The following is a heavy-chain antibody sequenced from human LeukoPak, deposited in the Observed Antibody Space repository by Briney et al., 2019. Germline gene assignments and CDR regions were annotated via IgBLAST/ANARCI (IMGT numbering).Heavy chain of an antibody. D-gene: IGHD2-2*01. V-gene: IGHV4-38-2*01. CDR2: IYHTGSA. J-gene: IGHJ4*02. CDR3: ARYCTSTTCILRGFDY. Sequence: SETLSLTCSVSGYFLTSGHYWGWIRQPPGKGLEWIANIYHTGSAHYNPSLKSRVTISVDTSKNQFSLKLSSVTAADTAVYYCARYCTSTTCILRGFDYWGQGTLVTVSS. CDR1: GYFLTSGHY.